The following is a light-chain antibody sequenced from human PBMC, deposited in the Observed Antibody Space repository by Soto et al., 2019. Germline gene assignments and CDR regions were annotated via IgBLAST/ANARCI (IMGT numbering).Light chain of an antibody. CDR1: QGISNY. CDR2: AAS. Sequence: DIQMTQSPSVMSASVGDTVTITCRASQGISNYVAWFQQKPGKVPKSLIYAASKLQGGVPSRFSGSGSGTECHLTISILQPPDSATYQLLQHNSSPVSFGGGTKVQLK. J-gene: IGKJ4*01. V-gene: IGKV1-17*03. CDR3: LQHNSSPVS.